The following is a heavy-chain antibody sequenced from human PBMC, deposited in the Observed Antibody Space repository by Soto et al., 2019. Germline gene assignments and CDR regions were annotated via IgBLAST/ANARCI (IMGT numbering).Heavy chain of an antibody. D-gene: IGHD5-12*01. V-gene: IGHV1-2*02. Sequence: QVQLVQSGAEVKKPGASVKVSCKTSGDSFSAFYLHWVRQAPGQGLEWLGWINPNGGATKYAQKFRGRVAMTRDTSIRTAYLELSSLRSDDTAIYYGARERGGATATLAYYYFYMDVWGKGTTVTVSS. CDR3: ARERGGATATLAYYYFYMDV. CDR2: INPNGGAT. CDR1: GDSFSAFY. J-gene: IGHJ6*03.